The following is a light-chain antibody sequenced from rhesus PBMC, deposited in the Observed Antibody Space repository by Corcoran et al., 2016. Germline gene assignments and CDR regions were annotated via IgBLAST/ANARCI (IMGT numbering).Light chain of an antibody. Sequence: DIQMTQSPSSLSASGGDRVTITCQASHGISNNLVWYQQKPGRVPKLLIHAASTLHSWVPSRFSGSGSGTDFTLTLSCLQPDDFATYYLQHGYSLPFTFGGGTRVEI. CDR2: AAS. V-gene: IGKV1S17*01. CDR3: QHGYSLPFT. J-gene: IGKJ4*01. CDR1: HGISNN.